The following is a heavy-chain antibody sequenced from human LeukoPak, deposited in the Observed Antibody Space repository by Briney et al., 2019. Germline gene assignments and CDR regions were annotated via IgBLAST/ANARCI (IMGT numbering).Heavy chain of an antibody. CDR3: AHIALGRNDY. J-gene: IGHJ4*02. D-gene: IGHD6-13*01. CDR2: ISYDGSNK. Sequence: GGSLRLSCAASGFTFSSYAMHWVRQAPGKGLEWAAFISYDGSNKSYADSVKGRFTISRDNFKNTLYLQMNSLRAEDTAVYYCAHIALGRNDYWGQGTLVTVSS. V-gene: IGHV3-30*14. CDR1: GFTFSSYA.